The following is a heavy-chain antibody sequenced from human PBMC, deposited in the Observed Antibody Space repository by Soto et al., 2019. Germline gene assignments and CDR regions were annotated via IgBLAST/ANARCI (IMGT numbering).Heavy chain of an antibody. D-gene: IGHD5-12*01. J-gene: IGHJ6*02. CDR3: ARDLGYDYGVYYGMDV. Sequence: QVQLVQSGAEVKKPGSSVKVSCKASGGTFSSYGLSWVRQAPGQGLEWMGGIIPMFGSPNYAPKFQGRVTITADGSTSTASMELSSLRSEDTAVYYCARDLGYDYGVYYGMDVWGQGTTVTVSS. V-gene: IGHV1-69*01. CDR2: IIPMFGSP. CDR1: GGTFSSYG.